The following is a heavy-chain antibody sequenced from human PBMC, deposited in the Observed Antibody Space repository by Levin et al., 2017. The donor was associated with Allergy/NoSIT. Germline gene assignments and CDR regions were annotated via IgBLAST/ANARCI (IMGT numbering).Heavy chain of an antibody. D-gene: IGHD1-7*01. CDR1: GGSVSSGSYY. J-gene: IGHJ6*02. V-gene: IGHV4-61*01. CDR2: FYHSGST. Sequence: SQTLSLTCIVSGGSVSSGSYYWSWIRQPPGKGLEWIGYFYHSGSTNYNPSLKSRVTISADTSKNQFSLKLSSVTAADTALYYCARSNWNYKRDYYYGMAVWGQGTTVTVSS. CDR3: ARSNWNYKRDYYYGMAV.